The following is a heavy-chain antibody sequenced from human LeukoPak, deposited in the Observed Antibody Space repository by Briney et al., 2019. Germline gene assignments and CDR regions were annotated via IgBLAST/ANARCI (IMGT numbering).Heavy chain of an antibody. CDR2: INPSGGST. D-gene: IGHD3-22*01. V-gene: IGHV1-46*01. Sequence: ASVKVSCKASGYTFTSYYMHWVRQAPGQGLEWMGIINPSGGSTSYAQKFQGRVTMTRDMSTSTVYMELSSLRSEDTAVYYCARVRPRRYDSSGYYTYYFDYWGQGTLVTVSS. J-gene: IGHJ4*02. CDR1: GYTFTSYY. CDR3: ARVRPRRYDSSGYYTYYFDY.